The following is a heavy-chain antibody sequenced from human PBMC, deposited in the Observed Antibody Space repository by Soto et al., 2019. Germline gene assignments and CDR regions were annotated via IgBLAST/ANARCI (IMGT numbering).Heavy chain of an antibody. V-gene: IGHV4-30-4*01. CDR1: GGSISSGDYY. Sequence: QVQLQESDPGLVKPSQTLSLTCTVSGGSISSGDYYWSWIRQPPGKGLEWIGYIYYSGSTYYNPSLKSRVTISVDTSKNQFSLKLSSVTAADTAVYYCVRGGATSAGGFFDYWGQGTLVTVSS. D-gene: IGHD1-26*01. CDR3: VRGGATSAGGFFDY. CDR2: IYYSGST. J-gene: IGHJ4*02.